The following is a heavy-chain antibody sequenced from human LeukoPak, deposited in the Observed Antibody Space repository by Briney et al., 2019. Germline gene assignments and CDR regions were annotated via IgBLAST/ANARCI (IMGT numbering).Heavy chain of an antibody. Sequence: GGSLRLSCAASGFTFSSYGMHWVRQAPGKGLEWVAVISYDGSNKYYADSVKGRFTISRDNSKNTLYLQMNSLRAEDTAVYYCAIIDYWGQGTLVTVSS. CDR2: ISYDGSNK. J-gene: IGHJ4*02. V-gene: IGHV3-30*03. CDR1: GFTFSSYG. CDR3: AIIDY.